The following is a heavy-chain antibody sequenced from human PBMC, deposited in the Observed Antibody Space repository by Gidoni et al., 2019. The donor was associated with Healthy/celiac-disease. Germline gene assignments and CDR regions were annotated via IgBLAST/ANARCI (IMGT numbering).Heavy chain of an antibody. Sequence: VANIKQDGSEKYYVDSVKGRFTISRDNAKNSLYLQMNSLRAEDTAVYYCATGKTTVTYLFDYWGQGTLVTVSS. J-gene: IGHJ4*02. D-gene: IGHD4-17*01. V-gene: IGHV3-7*03. CDR3: ATGKTTVTYLFDY. CDR2: IKQDGSEK.